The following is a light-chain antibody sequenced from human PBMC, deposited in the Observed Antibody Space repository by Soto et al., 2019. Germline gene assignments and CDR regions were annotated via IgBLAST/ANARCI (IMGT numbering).Light chain of an antibody. CDR3: HEFCSSPLFT. V-gene: IGKV3-20*01. J-gene: IGKJ2*01. CDR2: GAS. Sequence: EIVLTQSPGTLSLSPGERVTLSCRASQSVSSTYLAWYQQKTGQAPRLLIYGASSSSTGIPDRFSGSGSGADFTLTISTLEPEDFAVYYCHEFCSSPLFTFGERPDLQLK. CDR1: QSVSSTY.